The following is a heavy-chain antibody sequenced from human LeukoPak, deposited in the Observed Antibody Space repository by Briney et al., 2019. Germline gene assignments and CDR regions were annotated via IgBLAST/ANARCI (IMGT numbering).Heavy chain of an antibody. V-gene: IGHV4-38-2*02. CDR3: ARLYARFAYYYMDV. CDR1: DYSISSGYY. J-gene: IGHJ6*03. Sequence: SETLSLTCTVSDYSISSGYYWGWIRQPPGQGLEWIGNIYHSGSTYYNPSLKSRVTISVDTSKNQFSLKLTSVTAADTAVFYCARLYARFAYYYMDVWGKGTTVTVSS. D-gene: IGHD2-8*01. CDR2: IYHSGST.